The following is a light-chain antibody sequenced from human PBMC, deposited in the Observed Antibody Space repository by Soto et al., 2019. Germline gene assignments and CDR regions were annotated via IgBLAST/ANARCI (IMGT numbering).Light chain of an antibody. V-gene: IGKV3-20*01. Sequence: EIVLTQSPGTLSLSPGERATLSCRASQSVSSSFLAWYQQKPGQAPRLLIYGASSRATGIPDRFSGNGSGTDFTLTISRLEPEDFAVYYCQQYDSSPRTFGPGTKVDIK. CDR1: QSVSSSF. CDR2: GAS. CDR3: QQYDSSPRT. J-gene: IGKJ3*01.